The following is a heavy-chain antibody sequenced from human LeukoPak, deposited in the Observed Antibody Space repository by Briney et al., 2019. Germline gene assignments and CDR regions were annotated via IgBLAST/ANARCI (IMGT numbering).Heavy chain of an antibody. CDR3: ARLGSQYYDFWSGYQGNDAFDI. CDR2: IYPGDSDT. J-gene: IGHJ3*02. D-gene: IGHD3-3*01. Sequence: GESLKISCKGSGYSFTSYWIGWVRQMPGKGLEWMGIIYPGDSDTRYSPSFQGQVTISADKSISTAYLQWSSLKASDTAMYYCARLGSQYYDFWSGYQGNDAFDIWGQGTMVTVSS. V-gene: IGHV5-51*01. CDR1: GYSFTSYW.